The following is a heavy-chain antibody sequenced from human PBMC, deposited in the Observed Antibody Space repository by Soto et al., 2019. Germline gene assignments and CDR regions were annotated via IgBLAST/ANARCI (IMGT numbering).Heavy chain of an antibody. J-gene: IGHJ6*02. Sequence: SETLSLTCAVYGGSFSGYYWSWIRQPPGKGLEWIGEINHSGSTNYNPSLKSRVTISVDTSKNQFSLKLSSVTAADTAVYYCARTDQVVPAAIGRGYYYYGTDVWGQGTTVTVYS. CDR3: ARTDQVVPAAIGRGYYYYGTDV. D-gene: IGHD2-2*02. V-gene: IGHV4-34*01. CDR2: INHSGST. CDR1: GGSFSGYY.